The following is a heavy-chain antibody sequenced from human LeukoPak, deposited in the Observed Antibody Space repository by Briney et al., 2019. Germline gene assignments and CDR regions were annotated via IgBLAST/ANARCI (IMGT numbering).Heavy chain of an antibody. CDR1: GGSISSGGYS. CDR2: TYHSGST. D-gene: IGHD3-16*02. J-gene: IGHJ5*02. Sequence: PSQTLSLTCAVSGGSISSGGYSWSWIRQPPGKGLEWIGYTYHSGSTYYNPSLKSRVTISVDRPKNQFSLKLSSVTAADTAVYYCARDYQGFDPWGQGTLVTVSS. CDR3: ARDYQGFDP. V-gene: IGHV4-30-2*01.